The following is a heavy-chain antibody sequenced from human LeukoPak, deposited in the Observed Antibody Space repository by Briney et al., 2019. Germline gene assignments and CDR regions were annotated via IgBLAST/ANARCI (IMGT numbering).Heavy chain of an antibody. D-gene: IGHD6-6*01. CDR1: GFSFNNYW. J-gene: IGHJ4*02. CDR3: ARDSLYSSSSGEYDY. CDR2: IKHDESEK. V-gene: IGHV3-7*01. Sequence: GGSLRLSCAASGFSFNNYWMSWVRQTPEKGLEWVANIKHDESEKYYVDSVKGRFTISRDNAKNSLYLQMNSLRAEDTAVYYCARDSLYSSSSGEYDYWGQGTLVTVSS.